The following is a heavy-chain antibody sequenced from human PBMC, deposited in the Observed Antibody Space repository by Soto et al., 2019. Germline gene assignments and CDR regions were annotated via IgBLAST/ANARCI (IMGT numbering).Heavy chain of an antibody. J-gene: IGHJ4*02. D-gene: IGHD3-16*02. CDR2: INACNGNT. V-gene: IGHV1-3*05. CDR3: AWSAVGPFGGLIGAFDV. CDR1: GYTFTSSA. Sequence: QGQLVQSGAEEKKPGASVKVSCKASGYTFTSSAMNWVRQAPGQRLEWMGWINACNGNTKYSQKFQGRVTITRDTAASTGYTELSSLRSADTAVDFCAWSAVGPFGGLIGAFDVWGQGNLVTVSS.